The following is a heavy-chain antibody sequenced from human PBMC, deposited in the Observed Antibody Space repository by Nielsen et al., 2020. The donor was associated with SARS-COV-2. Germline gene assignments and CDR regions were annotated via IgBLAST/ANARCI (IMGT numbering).Heavy chain of an antibody. V-gene: IGHV3-7*01. CDR2: IKQDGSEK. J-gene: IGHJ6*02. CDR1: AFTFSTYW. Sequence: GESLKISCAASAFTFSTYWMHWVRQAPGKGLEWVANIKQDGSEKYYVDSVKGRFTISRDNAKNSLYLQMNSLRAEDTAVYYCARDYGDYVGYYYGMDVWGQGTTVTVSS. CDR3: ARDYGDYVGYYYGMDV. D-gene: IGHD4-17*01.